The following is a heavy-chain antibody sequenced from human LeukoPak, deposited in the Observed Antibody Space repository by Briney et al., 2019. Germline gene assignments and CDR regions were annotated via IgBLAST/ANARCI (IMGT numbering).Heavy chain of an antibody. V-gene: IGHV4-34*01. D-gene: IGHD6-13*01. CDR3: ARDVAAAGTPQIYFDY. J-gene: IGHJ4*02. CDR2: INHSGST. CDR1: CGSFRGYY. Sequence: LKPSETLSLTCAVYCGSFRGYYWIGIRQPPGKGLEGIGEINHSGSTNYNPSLKSRVTISVDTSKNQFSLKLSSVTTADTAVYYCARDVAAAGTPQIYFDYWGQGTLVTVSS.